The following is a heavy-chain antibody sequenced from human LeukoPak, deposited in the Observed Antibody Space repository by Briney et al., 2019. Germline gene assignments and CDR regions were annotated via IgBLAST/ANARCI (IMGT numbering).Heavy chain of an antibody. CDR2: IYYSGST. CDR1: GGSIGSYY. V-gene: IGHV4-59*01. J-gene: IGHJ6*02. CDR3: ARGRGGYSGSRGIHYYYYYGMDV. D-gene: IGHD5-12*01. Sequence: PSETLSLTCTVSGGSIGSYYWSWIRQPPGKGLEWIGYIYYSGSTNYNPSLKSRVTISVDTSKNQFSLKLSSVTAADTAVYYCARGRGGYSGSRGIHYYYYYGMDVWGQGTTVTVSS.